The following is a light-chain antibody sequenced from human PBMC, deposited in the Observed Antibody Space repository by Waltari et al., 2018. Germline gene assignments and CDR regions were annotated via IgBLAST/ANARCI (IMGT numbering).Light chain of an antibody. J-gene: IGLJ3*02. CDR1: SRPVSTTSH. CDR3: LLYMGSGIWV. CDR2: KSN. V-gene: IGLV8-61*01. Sequence: QTVVPQEPSLYVSPAGPVTHTCALRSRPVSTTSHASWYHQTPGQAPRTLVYKSNFRSSGVPDRFSGPILGNKAALTITGAQADDESDYYCLLYMGSGIWVFGGGTKLTVL.